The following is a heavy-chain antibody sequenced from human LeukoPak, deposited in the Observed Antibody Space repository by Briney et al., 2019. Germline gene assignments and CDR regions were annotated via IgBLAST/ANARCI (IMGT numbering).Heavy chain of an antibody. D-gene: IGHD3-10*01. Sequence: SETLSLTCTVSGGSISSSSYYWDWIRQSPGKGLEWIGNIYYSRTTFYNPSLRSRVTISIDTSRNQFSLKLSSVTAADTAVYYCARRRGITPNCFDPWGQGTLVTVSS. J-gene: IGHJ5*02. V-gene: IGHV4-39*01. CDR2: IYYSRTT. CDR1: GGSISSSSYY. CDR3: ARRRGITPNCFDP.